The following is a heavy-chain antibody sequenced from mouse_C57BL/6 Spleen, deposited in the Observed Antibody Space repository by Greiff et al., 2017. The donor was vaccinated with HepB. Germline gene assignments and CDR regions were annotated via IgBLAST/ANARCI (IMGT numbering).Heavy chain of an antibody. J-gene: IGHJ4*01. CDR2: INPNNGGT. Sequence: VQLQQSGPELVKPGASVKISCKASGYTFTDYYMNWVKQSHGKSLEWIGDINPNNGGTSYNQKFKGKATLTVDKSSSTAYMELRSLTSEDSAVYYCAGYDGYFYAMDYWGQGTSVTVSS. CDR3: AGYDGYFYAMDY. CDR1: GYTFTDYY. D-gene: IGHD2-3*01. V-gene: IGHV1-26*01.